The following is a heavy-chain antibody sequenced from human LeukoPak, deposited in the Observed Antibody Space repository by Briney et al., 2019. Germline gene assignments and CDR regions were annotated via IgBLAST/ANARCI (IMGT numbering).Heavy chain of an antibody. Sequence: GGSLRLSCAASGFIFNDYNMSWVRQAPGKGLEWISYINRGSSTIYYADSVKGRFTISRDDAKNSLYLQMSSLRAEDTAVYYCARVYTSSWYGDCWGQGTLVTVSS. J-gene: IGHJ4*02. CDR2: INRGSSTI. CDR3: ARVYTSSWYGDC. D-gene: IGHD6-13*01. CDR1: GFIFNDYN. V-gene: IGHV3-48*01.